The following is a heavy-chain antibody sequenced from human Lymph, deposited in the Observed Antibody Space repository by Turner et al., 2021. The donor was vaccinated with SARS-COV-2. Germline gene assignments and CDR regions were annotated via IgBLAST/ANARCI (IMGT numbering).Heavy chain of an antibody. CDR3: ARDLDTAGGMDV. V-gene: IGHV3-53*04. Sequence: EAPLVESGGGLVQPGGSVRLSCAASGLTVSSNHMTWVRQAPGKGLEWVSVIYSGGSTYYADSVKGRFTISRHNSKNTLYLQMNSLRAEDTAVYYCARDLDTAGGMDVWGQGTTVTVSS. J-gene: IGHJ6*02. CDR2: IYSGGST. D-gene: IGHD5-18*01. CDR1: GLTVSSNH.